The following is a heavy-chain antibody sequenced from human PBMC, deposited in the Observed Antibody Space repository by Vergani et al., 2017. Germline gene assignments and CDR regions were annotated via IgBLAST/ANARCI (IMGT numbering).Heavy chain of an antibody. CDR2: ICHTGDT. CDR1: GDSISSNNC. V-gene: IGHV4-4*03. CDR3: STGGYRGWGYYLDY. Sequence: QVQLQESGPGLVKPPGTLSLTCAVSGDSISSNNCWTWVRQPPGKGLEWIGEICHTGDTKYSPSLKRRVTVSVDESRNLFSLRLNSVTAADTAVYYCSTGGYRGWGYYLDYWGQGSLVTVSS. D-gene: IGHD6-25*01. J-gene: IGHJ4*02.